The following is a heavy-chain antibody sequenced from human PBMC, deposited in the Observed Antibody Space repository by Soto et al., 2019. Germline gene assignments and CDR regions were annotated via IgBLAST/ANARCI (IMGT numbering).Heavy chain of an antibody. CDR2: ISGSGGST. CDR1: GFTFSSYA. Sequence: GGSLRLSCAASGFTFSSYAMSWVRQAPGKVLEWVSAISGSGGSTYYADSVKGRFTISRDNSKNTLYLQMNSLRAEDTAVYYCAKDRESDYCFDYWGQGTLVTVSS. V-gene: IGHV3-23*01. CDR3: AKDRESDYCFDY. J-gene: IGHJ4*02.